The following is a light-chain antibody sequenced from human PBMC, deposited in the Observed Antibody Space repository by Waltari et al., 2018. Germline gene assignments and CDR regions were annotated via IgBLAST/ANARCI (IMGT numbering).Light chain of an antibody. CDR1: SSNIGSNT. CDR3: AAWDDSLNGPV. V-gene: IGLV1-44*01. J-gene: IGLJ1*01. CDR2: SNN. Sequence: QSVLTQPPSASGTPGQRVTISCSGSSSNIGSNTVNWYQQLPGTSPKLRIYSNNQRPSGVPDRFSGSKSGTSASLAISGLQSEDEADYYWAAWDDSLNGPVFGTGTKVTVL.